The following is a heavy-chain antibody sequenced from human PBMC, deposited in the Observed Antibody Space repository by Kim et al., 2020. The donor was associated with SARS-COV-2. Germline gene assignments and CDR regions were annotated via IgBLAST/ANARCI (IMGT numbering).Heavy chain of an antibody. D-gene: IGHD5-12*01. CDR2: ISYDGSNK. CDR3: AKGYDLQSGYDFIIDY. J-gene: IGHJ4*02. Sequence: GGSLRLSCAASGFTFSSYGMHWVRQAPGKGLEWVAVISYDGSNKYYADSVKGRFTISRDNSKNTLYLQMNSLRAEDTAVYYCAKGYDLQSGYDFIIDYWGQGTLVTVSS. V-gene: IGHV3-30*18. CDR1: GFTFSSYG.